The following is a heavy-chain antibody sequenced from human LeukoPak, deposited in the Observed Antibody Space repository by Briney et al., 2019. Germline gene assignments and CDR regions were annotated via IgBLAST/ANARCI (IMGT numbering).Heavy chain of an antibody. V-gene: IGHV3-73*01. CDR2: IRSKANSYAT. J-gene: IGHJ4*02. D-gene: IGHD3-10*01. CDR1: GFTFSGSA. Sequence: GGSLRLSCAASGFTFSGSAMHWVRQASGEGLEWVGRIRSKANSYATAYAASVKGRFTISRDDSKNTAYLQMNSLKTEDTAVYYCTRRGTPEFGVDYWGQGTLVTVSS. CDR3: TRRGTPEFGVDY.